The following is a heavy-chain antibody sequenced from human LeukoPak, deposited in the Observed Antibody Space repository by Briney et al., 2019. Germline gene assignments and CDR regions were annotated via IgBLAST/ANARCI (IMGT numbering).Heavy chain of an antibody. J-gene: IGHJ4*02. V-gene: IGHV4-30-4*01. CDR1: GGSISSGDYY. CDR2: IYYSGST. CDR3: AREGVPAAHFDY. Sequence: SQTLSLTCTVSGGSISSGDYYWSWIRRPPGKGLEWIGYIYYSGSTYYNPSLKSRVTISVDTSKNQFSLKLSSVTAADTAVYYCAREGVPAAHFDYWGQGTLVTVSS. D-gene: IGHD2-2*01.